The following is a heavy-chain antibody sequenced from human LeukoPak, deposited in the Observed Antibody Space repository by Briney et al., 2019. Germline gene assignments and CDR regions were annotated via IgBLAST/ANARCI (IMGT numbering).Heavy chain of an antibody. CDR3: ARRNYYGSGSYLD. D-gene: IGHD3-10*01. V-gene: IGHV4-39*01. CDR2: IYYSGST. J-gene: IGHJ4*02. CDR1: GGSISSSSYY. Sequence: SETLSLTCTVSGGSISSSSYYWGWIRHPPGKGLEWIGSIYYSGSTYYNPSLKSRVTISVDTSKNQFSLKPSSVTAADTAVYYCARRNYYGSGSYLDWGQGTLVTVSS.